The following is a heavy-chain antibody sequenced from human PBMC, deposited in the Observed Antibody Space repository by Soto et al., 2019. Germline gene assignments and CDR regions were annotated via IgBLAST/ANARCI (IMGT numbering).Heavy chain of an antibody. D-gene: IGHD2-2*01. CDR1: GASVGSVRSRQNY. V-gene: IGHV4-61*01. J-gene: IGHJ2*01. CDR2: IHYGGTT. Sequence: QVQLQESGPGVVKPSETLSLSCSVSGASVGSVRSRQNYWTWIRQTPGKELEWIGYIHYGGTTNYNSALQSRVPTLLGKTKNQFSLNVHSVTAADTAIYLCARETVVMPSKRFFDLLGRGTLVTVSS. CDR3: ARETVVMPSKRFFDL.